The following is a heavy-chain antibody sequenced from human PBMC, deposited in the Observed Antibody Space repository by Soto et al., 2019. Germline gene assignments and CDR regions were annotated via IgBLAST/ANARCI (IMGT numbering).Heavy chain of an antibody. CDR1: GFAFSTYA. J-gene: IGHJ4*02. V-gene: IGHV3-23*01. CDR3: AKDPPPTSSQRFYFDS. CDR2: ILPDETG. Sequence: DVNLLQSGGGSAQPGGSLRLSCATSGFAFSTYAMTWVRQVPGRGLEWVSTILPDETGFYTVTVKSRFTISRYKFRGILSLQMNDLWVEDAAIFFCAKDPPPTSSQRFYFDSWGQGSRVTVSS.